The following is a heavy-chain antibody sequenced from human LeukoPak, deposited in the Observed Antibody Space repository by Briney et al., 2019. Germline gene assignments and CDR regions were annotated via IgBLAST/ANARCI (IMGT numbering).Heavy chain of an antibody. CDR1: GGTFSSYT. Sequence: GASVKVSCKASGGTFSSYTINWVRQAPGQGLERMGGIIPVFGTANYVQKFQGRVTITADESTSTAYMELSSLRSEDTAVYYCVRLGVGSTIEADYWGQGTLVTVSS. V-gene: IGHV1-69*13. J-gene: IGHJ4*02. CDR2: IIPVFGTA. CDR3: VRLGVGSTIEADY. D-gene: IGHD1-26*01.